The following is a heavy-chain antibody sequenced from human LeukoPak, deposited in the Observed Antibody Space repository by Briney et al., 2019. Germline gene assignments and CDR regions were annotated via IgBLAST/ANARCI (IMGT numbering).Heavy chain of an antibody. D-gene: IGHD6-6*01. J-gene: IGHJ4*02. CDR3: ATRHSSSSGVDY. CDR2: IRYDGSNK. CDR1: GSTFSNNG. Sequence: WGSLRLSCAASGSTFSNNGMHWVRQAPHKWLEWGAFIRYDGSNKYYADSVKGRFTISRDNSKNTLYLQMNSLRAEDTAVYHCATRHSSSSGVDYWGQGTLVTVSS. V-gene: IGHV3-30*02.